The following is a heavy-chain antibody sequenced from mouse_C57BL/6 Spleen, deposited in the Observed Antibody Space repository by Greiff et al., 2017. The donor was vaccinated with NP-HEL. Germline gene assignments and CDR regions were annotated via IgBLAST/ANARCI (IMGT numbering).Heavy chain of an antibody. V-gene: IGHV7-3*01. Sequence: EVQLVESGGGLVQPGGSLSLSCAASGFTFTDYYMSWVRQPPGKALEWLGFIRNKANGYTTEYSASVKGRFTISRDNSQSILYLQMNALRAEDSATYYCARYGYYSNYGYAMDYWGQGTSVTVSS. D-gene: IGHD2-5*01. CDR1: GFTFTDYY. J-gene: IGHJ4*01. CDR3: ARYGYYSNYGYAMDY. CDR2: IRNKANGYTT.